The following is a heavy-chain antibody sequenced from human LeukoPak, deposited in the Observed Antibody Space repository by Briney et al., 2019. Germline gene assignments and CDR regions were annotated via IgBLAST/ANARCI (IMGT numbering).Heavy chain of an antibody. CDR2: IKEDGTVK. CDR3: ARDLVGATAY. V-gene: IGHV3-7*01. CDR1: GFIFSTYW. Sequence: GGSLRLSCAASGFIFSTYWMSWVRQAPGKGLEWVANIKEDGTVKYHMDSEKGRFTISRDNAKNSLYLQMNSLRDEDTAVYYCARDLVGATAYWGQGTLVTVSS. J-gene: IGHJ4*02. D-gene: IGHD1-26*01.